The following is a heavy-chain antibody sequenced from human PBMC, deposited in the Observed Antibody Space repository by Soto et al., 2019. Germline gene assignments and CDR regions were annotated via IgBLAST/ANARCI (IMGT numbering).Heavy chain of an antibody. CDR1: GYTFTSYG. Sequence: ASVKVSCKASGYTFTSYGISWVRQAPGQGLEWMGWISAYNGNTNYAQKLQGRVTMTTDTSTSTAYMELRSLRSDDTAVYYRARASITIFGVVDPMDVWGKGTTVTVSS. CDR3: ARASITIFGVVDPMDV. V-gene: IGHV1-18*01. J-gene: IGHJ6*03. D-gene: IGHD3-3*01. CDR2: ISAYNGNT.